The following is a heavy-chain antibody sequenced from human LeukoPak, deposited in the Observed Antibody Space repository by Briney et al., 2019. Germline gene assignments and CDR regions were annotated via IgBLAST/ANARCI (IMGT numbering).Heavy chain of an antibody. D-gene: IGHD3-22*01. Sequence: PGGSLRLSCAASGFTFSSYWMSWVRQAPGKGLEWVANIKQEGSEKYYVDSVKGRFTISRDNAKNSLYLQMNSLRAEDTAVYYCARFGYYYDSSGYYYYYYYMDVWGKGTTVTVSS. CDR3: ARFGYYYDSSGYYYYYYYMDV. V-gene: IGHV3-7*01. CDR1: GFTFSSYW. CDR2: IKQEGSEK. J-gene: IGHJ6*03.